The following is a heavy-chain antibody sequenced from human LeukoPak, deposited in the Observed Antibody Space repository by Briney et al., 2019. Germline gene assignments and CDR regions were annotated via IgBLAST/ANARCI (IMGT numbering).Heavy chain of an antibody. CDR1: GFSLSGYS. CDR3: ARDLVAGTVTTSRAY. J-gene: IGHJ4*02. Sequence: GGSLRLSCAASGFSLSGYSMNWVRQAPGKGLEWVSSISSTSSYIYYADSVKGRFTISRDNAKNSLYLQMTSLRAEDTAVYYCARDLVAGTVTTSRAYWGQGTLVTVSS. V-gene: IGHV3-21*01. CDR2: ISSTSSYI. D-gene: IGHD4-17*01.